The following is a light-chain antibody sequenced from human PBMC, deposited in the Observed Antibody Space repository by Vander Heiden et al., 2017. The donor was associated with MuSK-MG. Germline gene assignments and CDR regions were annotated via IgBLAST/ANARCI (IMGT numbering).Light chain of an antibody. CDR3: QQSFSTPYT. CDR1: QSISTY. V-gene: IGKV1-39*01. J-gene: IGKJ4*01. CDR2: AAS. Sequence: DIQMTQSPSSLSASIGDGVTIACRASQSISTYLNWYQQKPGKAPNLLIYAASSLQSGVPSRFSGSGSGTDFTLTISSLQPEDFATYYCQQSFSTPYTFGGGTKVEIK.